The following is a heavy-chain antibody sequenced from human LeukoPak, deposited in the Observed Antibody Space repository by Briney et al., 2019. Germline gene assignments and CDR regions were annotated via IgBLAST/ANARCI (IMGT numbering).Heavy chain of an antibody. CDR3: ARWMEAVAAYNWFDP. J-gene: IGHJ5*02. Sequence: GGSLRLSCAASGFTFSNYAMHWVRQAPGKGLEWVAVISYDGSNKYYADSVKGRFTIPRDNSKNTLYLQMNSLRAEDTAVYYCARWMEAVAAYNWFDPWGQGTLVTVSS. CDR2: ISYDGSNK. V-gene: IGHV3-30-3*01. D-gene: IGHD6-19*01. CDR1: GFTFSNYA.